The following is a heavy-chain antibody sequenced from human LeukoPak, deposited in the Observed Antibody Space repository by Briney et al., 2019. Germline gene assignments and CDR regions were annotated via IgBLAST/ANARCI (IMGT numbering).Heavy chain of an antibody. CDR3: ARHGVQYCSGGSCYYYYYGMDV. V-gene: IGHV4-59*08. CDR1: GGSISSYY. J-gene: IGHJ6*02. CDR2: IYYSGST. Sequence: PSETLSLTCTVSGGSISSYYWSWIRQPPGKGLEWIGYIYYSGSTNYNPSLKSRVTISVDTSKNQFSLKLSSVTAADTAVYYCARHGVQYCSGGSCYYYYYGMDVWGQGTTVTVSS. D-gene: IGHD2-15*01.